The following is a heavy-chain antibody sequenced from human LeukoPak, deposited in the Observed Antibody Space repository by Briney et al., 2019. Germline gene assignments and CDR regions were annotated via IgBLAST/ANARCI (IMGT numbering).Heavy chain of an antibody. CDR2: IYTSGST. V-gene: IGHV4-61*02. CDR1: GGSISSGSYY. J-gene: IGHJ5*02. CDR3: ARDAYGGNSNWFDP. Sequence: SETLSLTSTVSGGSISSGSYYWRWIRQPAGKGLEWIARIYTSGSTNYNPSLKSRVTISVDTSKNQFSLKLSSVTAADTAVYYCARDAYGGNSNWFDPWGQGTLVTVSS. D-gene: IGHD4-23*01.